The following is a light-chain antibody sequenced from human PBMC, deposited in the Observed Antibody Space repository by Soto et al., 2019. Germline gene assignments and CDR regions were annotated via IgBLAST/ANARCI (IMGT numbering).Light chain of an antibody. V-gene: IGLV1-47*01. CDR1: GSNIGNNY. CDR2: RNN. Sequence: QSVLTQPPSASGTPGQRVTISCSGTGSNIGNNYVYWYQQFPGTAPKLLIYRNNQRPSGVPDRFSGSKSGTSASLAISGLRSEDEADYYCAAWDDSLRGVVFGGGTQLTVL. CDR3: AAWDDSLRGVV. J-gene: IGLJ2*01.